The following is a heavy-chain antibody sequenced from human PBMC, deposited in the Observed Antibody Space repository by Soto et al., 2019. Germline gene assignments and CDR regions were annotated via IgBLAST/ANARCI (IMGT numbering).Heavy chain of an antibody. CDR3: AKMERMDPWAYSFDY. J-gene: IGHJ4*02. CDR1: GFTFSDFA. Sequence: EVQVLESGGGLVQPGGSLRLSCAATGFTFSDFAMSWVRQAPGKGLEWVSRIYGGGNGPHYADSVKGRVTISRDNSKNPLYLQMNSLSAEDTAVYYCAKMERMDPWAYSFDYWGQGTLVTVSS. D-gene: IGHD2-15*01. CDR2: IYGGGNGP. V-gene: IGHV3-23*01.